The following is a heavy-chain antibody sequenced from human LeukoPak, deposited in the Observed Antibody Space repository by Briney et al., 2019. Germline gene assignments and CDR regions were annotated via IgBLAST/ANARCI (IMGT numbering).Heavy chain of an antibody. CDR2: ISSNGGST. Sequence: GGSLRLSCAASGFTFSSYAMHWVRQAPGKGLEYVSAISSNGGSTYYANSVKGRFTISRDNSKNTLYLQMGSLRAEDTAVYYCARDQRTDMVPLTPDYWGQGTLVTVSS. CDR1: GFTFSSYA. V-gene: IGHV3-64*01. CDR3: ARDQRTDMVPLTPDY. D-gene: IGHD5-18*01. J-gene: IGHJ4*02.